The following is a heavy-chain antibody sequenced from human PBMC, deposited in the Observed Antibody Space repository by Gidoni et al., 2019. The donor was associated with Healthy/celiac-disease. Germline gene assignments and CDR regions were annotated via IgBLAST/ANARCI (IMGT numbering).Heavy chain of an antibody. CDR1: GYTFTSYY. V-gene: IGHV1-46*01. J-gene: IGHJ4*02. CDR2: INPSGGST. Sequence: QVQLVQSGAEVKKPGASVKVSCKASGYTFTSYYMHWVRQAPGQGLEWMGIINPSGGSTSYAQKFQGRVTMTRDTSTSTVYMELSSLRSEDTAVYYCARASGRELLLPTNFDYWGQGTLVTVSS. D-gene: IGHD3-10*01. CDR3: ARASGRELLLPTNFDY.